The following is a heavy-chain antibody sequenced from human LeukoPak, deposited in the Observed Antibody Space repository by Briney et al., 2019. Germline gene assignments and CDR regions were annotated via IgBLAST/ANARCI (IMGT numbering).Heavy chain of an antibody. V-gene: IGHV3-21*01. Sequence: GGSLRLSCAASGFTFSSYAMHWVRQAPGKGLEWVSSISSSSSYIYYADSVKGRFTISRDNAKNSLYLQMNSLRAEDTAVYYCARPMDPIAVAGIDYWGQGTLVTVSS. CDR3: ARPMDPIAVAGIDY. CDR1: GFTFSSYA. D-gene: IGHD6-19*01. CDR2: ISSSSSYI. J-gene: IGHJ4*02.